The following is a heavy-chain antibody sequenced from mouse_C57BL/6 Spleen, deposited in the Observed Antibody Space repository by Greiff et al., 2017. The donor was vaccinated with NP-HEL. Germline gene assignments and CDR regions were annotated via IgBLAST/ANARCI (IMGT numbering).Heavy chain of an antibody. D-gene: IGHD2-3*01. CDR3: ARGRGYYAYAMDY. J-gene: IGHJ4*01. CDR1: GYAFSSSW. CDR2: IYPGDGAT. V-gene: IGHV1-82*01. Sequence: VQLQQSGPELVKPGASVKISCKASGYAFSSSWMNWVKQRPGTGLEWIGRIYPGDGATNYNGKLKGKATLTADKSSSTAYVQLSSLTSEDSAVYFCARGRGYYAYAMDYWGQGTSVTVSS.